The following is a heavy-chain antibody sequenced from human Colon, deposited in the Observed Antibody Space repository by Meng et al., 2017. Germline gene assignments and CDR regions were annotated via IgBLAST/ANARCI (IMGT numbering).Heavy chain of an antibody. J-gene: IGHJ4*02. D-gene: IGHD3-22*01. CDR1: GYSFTSYD. CDR3: ARNYYDSSGYYYGY. CDR2: ISVYNGNT. V-gene: IGHV1-18*01. Sequence: QVQLVQCGAAVKKSGASVKVFCKTSGYSFTSYDITWVRQAPGQGLEWMEWISVYNGNTNYAQKFQGRVTMTTDTSTSTAYMELRSLRSDDTAVYYCARNYYDSSGYYYGYWGQGTLVTVSS.